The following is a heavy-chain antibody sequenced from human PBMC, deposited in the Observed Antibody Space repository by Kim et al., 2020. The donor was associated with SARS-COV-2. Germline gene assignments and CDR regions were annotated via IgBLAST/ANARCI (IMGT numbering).Heavy chain of an antibody. Sequence: SETLSLTCTVSGGSISSSSYYWGWIRQPPGKGLEWIGSIYYSGSTYYNPSLKSRVTISVDTSKNQFSLKLSSVTAADTAVYYCARQSEGYYGSGSYYRKSNYYYSYGMDVWGQGTTVTVSS. CDR1: GGSISSSSYY. V-gene: IGHV4-39*01. CDR3: ARQSEGYYGSGSYYRKSNYYYSYGMDV. CDR2: IYYSGST. D-gene: IGHD3-10*01. J-gene: IGHJ6*02.